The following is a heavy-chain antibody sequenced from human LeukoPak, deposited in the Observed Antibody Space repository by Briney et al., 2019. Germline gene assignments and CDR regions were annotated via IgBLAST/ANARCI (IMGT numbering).Heavy chain of an antibody. CDR3: AATYYYDGSGDY. J-gene: IGHJ4*02. CDR2: ITANGDST. V-gene: IGHV3-43*02. CDR1: GFSFAYYA. Sequence: GGSLRLSCAASGFSFAYYAMHWVRQAPGKGLEWVSLITANGDSTYYADSVKGRFTISRDNAKNSLYLLMNSLRTEDTAVYYCAATYYYDGSGDYWGQGTLVTVSS. D-gene: IGHD3-22*01.